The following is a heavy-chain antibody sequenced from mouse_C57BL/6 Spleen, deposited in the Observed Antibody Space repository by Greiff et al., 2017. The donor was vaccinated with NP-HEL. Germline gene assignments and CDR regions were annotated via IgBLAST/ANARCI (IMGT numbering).Heavy chain of an antibody. Sequence: VQLQQSGPELVKPGASVKISCKASGYAFSSSWMNWVKQRPGEGLEWIGRIYPGDGDTNYNGKFKGKATLTADKASSTAYMQLRCLTSEDSAVYFCAISWDVPFAYWGQRTLVTVSA. J-gene: IGHJ3*01. CDR3: AISWDVPFAY. D-gene: IGHD4-1*01. V-gene: IGHV1-82*01. CDR1: GYAFSSSW. CDR2: IYPGDGDT.